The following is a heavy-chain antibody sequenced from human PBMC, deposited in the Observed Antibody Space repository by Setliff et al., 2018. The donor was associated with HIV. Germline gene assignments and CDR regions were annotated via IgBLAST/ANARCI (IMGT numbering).Heavy chain of an antibody. CDR3: AREVPGDRRLGHWFDP. D-gene: IGHD7-27*01. J-gene: IGHJ5*02. CDR1: GFTFSSFT. V-gene: IGHV3-23*01. Sequence: LRLSCAASGFTFSSFTMSWLRQAPGKGLEWVSAISASGDSTYYADSVKGRFTISRDNSRNTLYVQMNSLTAEDAAVYYCAREVPGDRRLGHWFDPWGQGSLVTVSS. CDR2: ISASGDST.